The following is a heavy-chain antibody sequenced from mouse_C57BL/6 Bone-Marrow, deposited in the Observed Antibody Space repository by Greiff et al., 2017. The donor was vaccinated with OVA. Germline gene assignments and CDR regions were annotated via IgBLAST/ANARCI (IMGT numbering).Heavy chain of an antibody. V-gene: IGHV1-18*01. D-gene: IGHD6-2*01. CDR1: GYTFTDYN. Sequence: VQLQQSGPELVKPGASVKIPCKASGYTFTDYNMYWVKQSHGKSLEWIGDINPNNGGTIYNQKFKGKATLTVDKSSSTAYMELRSLISEDTAVYYCASGSPMDYWGQGTSVTVSS. CDR3: ASGSPMDY. CDR2: INPNNGGT. J-gene: IGHJ4*01.